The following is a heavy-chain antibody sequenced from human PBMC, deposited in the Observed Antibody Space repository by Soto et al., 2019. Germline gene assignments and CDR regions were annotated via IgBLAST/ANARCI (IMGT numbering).Heavy chain of an antibody. CDR3: ARAEGMIGAGRLDY. Sequence: QVQLVESGGGVVQPGRSLRLSCAASGFTFSNYAMHWVRQAPGKGLEWVAVISYDGTYKNYADSVKGRFTISRDNSKNTLHLQMNSPSSEDTTMYYCARAEGMIGAGRLDYWGQGTLVTVSS. CDR2: ISYDGTYK. D-gene: IGHD3-22*01. V-gene: IGHV3-30-3*01. CDR1: GFTFSNYA. J-gene: IGHJ4*02.